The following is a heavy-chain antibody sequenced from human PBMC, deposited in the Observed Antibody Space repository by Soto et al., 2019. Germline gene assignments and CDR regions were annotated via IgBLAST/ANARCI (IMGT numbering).Heavy chain of an antibody. CDR2: INHSGST. V-gene: IGHV4-34*01. J-gene: IGHJ6*02. D-gene: IGHD1-7*01. CDR1: GGSFSGYY. CDR3: AGELWGFGMDV. Sequence: QVQLQQWGAGLLKPSETLSLTCAVYGGSFSGYYWSWIRQPPGKGLEWIGEINHSGSTNYNPSLKSRVTISVDTSKNQFSLKLSSVTAADTAVYYCAGELWGFGMDVWGQGTTVTVSS.